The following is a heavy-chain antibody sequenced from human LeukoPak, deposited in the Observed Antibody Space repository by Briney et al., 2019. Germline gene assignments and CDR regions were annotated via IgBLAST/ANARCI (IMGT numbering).Heavy chain of an antibody. V-gene: IGHV3-33*08. CDR1: GFTFSSYA. D-gene: IGHD2-2*01. CDR3: ARDRSTSYYHQYDMDV. Sequence: GRSLRLSCAASGFTFSSYAMHWVRRAPGKGLEWVSLIWYDGSNKYYADSVKGRFAISRDNSNNLLYLQMNSLRAEDTAVYYCARDRSTSYYHQYDMDVWGQGTTVTVSS. CDR2: IWYDGSNK. J-gene: IGHJ6*02.